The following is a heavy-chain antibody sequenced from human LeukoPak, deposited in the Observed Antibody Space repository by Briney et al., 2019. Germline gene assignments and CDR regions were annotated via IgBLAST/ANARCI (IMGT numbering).Heavy chain of an antibody. CDR3: ARHSIVVVVAAQKSNWFDP. J-gene: IGHJ5*02. CDR1: GGSISSSSYY. D-gene: IGHD2-15*01. V-gene: IGHV4-39*01. CDR2: IYYSGST. Sequence: SETLSLTCTVSGGSISSSSYYWGWIRQPPGKGLEWIGSIYYSGSTYYNPSLKSRVTISVDTSKNQFSLKLSSVTAADTAVYYCARHSIVVVVAAQKSNWFDPWGQGTLVTVSS.